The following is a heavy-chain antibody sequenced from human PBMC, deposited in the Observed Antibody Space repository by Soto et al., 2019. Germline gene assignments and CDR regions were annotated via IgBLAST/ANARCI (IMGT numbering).Heavy chain of an antibody. D-gene: IGHD6-19*01. CDR1: GFTFSSYA. CDR2: ISYDGSNK. V-gene: IGHV3-30-3*01. J-gene: IGHJ6*02. CDR3: ARAAVAGDVVYYYYGMDV. Sequence: LRLSCAASGFTFSSYAMHWVRQAPGKGLEWVAVISYDGSNKYYADSVKGRFTISRDNSKNTLYLQMNSLRAEDTAVYYCARAAVAGDVVYYYYGMDVWGQGTTVTVSS.